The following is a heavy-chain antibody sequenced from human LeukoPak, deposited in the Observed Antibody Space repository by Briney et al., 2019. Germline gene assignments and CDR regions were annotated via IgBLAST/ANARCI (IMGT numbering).Heavy chain of an antibody. J-gene: IGHJ4*02. CDR1: GYKFSTYG. CDR2: ISDYDGKT. CDR3: SRSPPRDIKFGGVIIVFDL. V-gene: IGHV1-18*01. D-gene: IGHD3-16*01. Sequence: ASVKVSCKTSGYKFSTYGITWVRQAPGQGLEWVGWISDYDGKTAYAQKFQDRVTLTTDTSTNTAYMELTSLTSDDTAVYYCSRSPPRDIKFGGVIIVFDLWGQGTLITVSS.